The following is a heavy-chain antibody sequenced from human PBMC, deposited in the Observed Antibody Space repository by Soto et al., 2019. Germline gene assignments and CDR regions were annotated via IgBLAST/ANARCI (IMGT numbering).Heavy chain of an antibody. Sequence: SETLSLTCAVYGGSFSGYYWSWIRQPPGKGLEWIGEINHSGSTNYNPSLKSRVTISVDTSKNQFSLKLSSVTAADTAVYYCARVVIDDFWSGYYIIGYYFDYWGQGTLVTV. J-gene: IGHJ4*02. CDR1: GGSFSGYY. V-gene: IGHV4-34*01. D-gene: IGHD3-3*01. CDR3: ARVVIDDFWSGYYIIGYYFDY. CDR2: INHSGST.